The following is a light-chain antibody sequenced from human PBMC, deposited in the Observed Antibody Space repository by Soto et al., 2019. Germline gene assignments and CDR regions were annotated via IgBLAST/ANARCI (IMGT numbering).Light chain of an antibody. CDR1: QGISSY. CDR3: IQVNSYSLN. J-gene: IGKJ4*01. Sequence: DIQLTQSPSFLSASVGGRVTITCRANQGISSYLAWYQQKPGRAPKLLIYAASTLKSGVPSRFRGSGFGTEFTLTISSLQPEDFATYYCIQVNSYSLNFGGGTKVEI. V-gene: IGKV1-9*01. CDR2: AAS.